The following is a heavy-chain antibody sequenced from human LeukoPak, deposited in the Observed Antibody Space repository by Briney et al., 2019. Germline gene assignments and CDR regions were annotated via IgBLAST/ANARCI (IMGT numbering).Heavy chain of an antibody. J-gene: IGHJ4*02. D-gene: IGHD3-22*01. Sequence: ASEKVSCKASGGTFSSYAISWVRQAPGQGLEWMGGIIPIFGTANYAQKFQGRVTITTDESTSTAYMELSSLRSEDTAVYYCAREGDSSGYYPSAYDYWGQGTLVTVSS. CDR1: GGTFSSYA. V-gene: IGHV1-69*05. CDR2: IIPIFGTA. CDR3: AREGDSSGYYPSAYDY.